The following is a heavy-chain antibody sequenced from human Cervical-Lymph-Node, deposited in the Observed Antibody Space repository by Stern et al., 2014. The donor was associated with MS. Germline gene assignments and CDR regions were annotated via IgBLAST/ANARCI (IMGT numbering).Heavy chain of an antibody. CDR2: IIPMYDAP. CDR1: GDIFINHA. V-gene: IGHV1-69*01. CDR3: ARSFRRYYDSSGYPDALDM. J-gene: IGHJ3*02. D-gene: IGHD3-22*01. Sequence: VQLVESGAEVKKPGSSVKVSCKASGDIFINHAFTWVGQAPGQGLEWMGGIIPMYDAPEYAQKIAGRVTITASASTNTVYMELSSLRSEDTATFYCARSFRRYYDSSGYPDALDMWGQGTMVTVSS.